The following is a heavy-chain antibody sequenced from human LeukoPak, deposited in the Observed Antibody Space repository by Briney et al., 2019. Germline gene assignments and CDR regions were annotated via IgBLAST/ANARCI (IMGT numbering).Heavy chain of an antibody. V-gene: IGHV4-59*08. CDR2: IYYSGST. CDR3: ARHERDVSLDHALDI. D-gene: IGHD5-24*01. Sequence: SETLSLTCTVSGGSISSYYWSWIRQPPGKGLGWIGYIYYSGSTSYNPSLKSRVTILVDTSKNQFSLKLSSVTAADTAVYYCARHERDVSLDHALDIWGQGTMVTVSS. J-gene: IGHJ3*02. CDR1: GGSISSYY.